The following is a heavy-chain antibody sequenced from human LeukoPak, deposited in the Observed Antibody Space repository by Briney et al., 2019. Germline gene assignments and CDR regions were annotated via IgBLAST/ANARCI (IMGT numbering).Heavy chain of an antibody. D-gene: IGHD3-10*01. V-gene: IGHV4-39*02. J-gene: IGHJ5*02. CDR1: GGSISNSNYY. CDR3: ARDTYGSGRYWFDP. Sequence: PSETLSLTCTVSGGSISNSNYYWGWIRQPPGKGLEWIGNIYYSGSTYYNPSLRSRVTISVDTSKNQFSLKLSSVTAADTAVYYCARDTYGSGRYWFDPWGQGTLVTVSS. CDR2: IYYSGST.